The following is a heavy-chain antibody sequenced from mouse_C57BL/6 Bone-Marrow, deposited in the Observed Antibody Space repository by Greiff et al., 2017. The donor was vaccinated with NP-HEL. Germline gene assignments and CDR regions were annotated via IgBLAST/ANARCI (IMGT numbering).Heavy chain of an antibody. CDR3: ARDCDGYFYAMDY. J-gene: IGHJ4*01. Sequence: EVQRVESGGGLVKPGGSLKLSCAASGFTFSSYAMSWVRQTPEKRLEWVATISDGGSYTYYPDNVQGRFTISRDNAKNNLYLQMSHLKSEDTAMYYCARDCDGYFYAMDYWGQGTSVTVSS. CDR1: GFTFSSYA. D-gene: IGHD2-3*01. V-gene: IGHV5-4*01. CDR2: ISDGGSYT.